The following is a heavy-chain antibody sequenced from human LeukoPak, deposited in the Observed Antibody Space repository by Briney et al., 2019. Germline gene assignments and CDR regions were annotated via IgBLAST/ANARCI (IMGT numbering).Heavy chain of an antibody. CDR1: GGSFSGYH. V-gene: IGHV4-34*01. CDR2: ITHTGNT. J-gene: IGHJ6*03. D-gene: IGHD2-2*01. Sequence: PSETLSLTCALYGGSFSGYHWTWIRQPPGKGLEWIGEITHTGNTNYNPSLKSRVTISADTSKTQFSLKLSSVTAADTAVYYCARGNLVVVAAANRAHSYMDVWATGTTVTVSS. CDR3: ARGNLVVVAAANRAHSYMDV.